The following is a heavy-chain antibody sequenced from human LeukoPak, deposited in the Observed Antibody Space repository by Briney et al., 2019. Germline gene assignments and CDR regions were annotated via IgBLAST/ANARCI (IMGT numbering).Heavy chain of an antibody. J-gene: IGHJ6*02. D-gene: IGHD4-17*01. CDR1: GFTFSSYG. CDR2: IWYDGSNK. V-gene: IGHV3-33*01. Sequence: GGSLRLSCAASGFTFSSYGMHWVRQAPGKGLEWVAVIWYDGSNKYYADSVKGRFTISRDNSKNTLYLQMNSLRAEDTAVYYCAGERPATVTSDSLIYYYYGMDVWGRGTTVTVSS. CDR3: AGERPATVTSDSLIYYYYGMDV.